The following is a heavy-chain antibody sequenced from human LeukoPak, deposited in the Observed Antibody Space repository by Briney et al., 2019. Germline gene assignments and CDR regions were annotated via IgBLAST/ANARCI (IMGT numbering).Heavy chain of an antibody. CDR1: GFTFSSHA. V-gene: IGHV3-23*05. D-gene: IGHD4/OR15-4a*01. Sequence: GGSLRLSCVVSGFTFSSHAMCWVRQAPGRGLEWVSSIDISGDSTSYADSVKGRFTISRDNSKNTLLLQMDSLRAEDSAMYYCANEIRPNDYWGQGTLVTVSS. CDR2: IDISGDST. J-gene: IGHJ4*02. CDR3: ANEIRPNDY.